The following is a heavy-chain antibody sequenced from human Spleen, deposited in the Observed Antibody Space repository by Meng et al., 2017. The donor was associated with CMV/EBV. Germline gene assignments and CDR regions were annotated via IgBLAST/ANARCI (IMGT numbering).Heavy chain of an antibody. J-gene: IGHJ6*02. CDR1: GDSVSSNSAT. V-gene: IGHV6-1*01. CDR2: TYYGSKWYN. Sequence: SQTLSLTCVISGDSVSSNSATWNWIRQSPSRGLEWLGRTYYGSKWYNDYAASVKSRITINPDTSKNQFSLQLNSVTPEDTAVYYCTRDQFLLQDYYYGMDVWGQGTTVTVSS. CDR3: TRDQFLLQDYYYGMDV. D-gene: IGHD5/OR15-5a*01.